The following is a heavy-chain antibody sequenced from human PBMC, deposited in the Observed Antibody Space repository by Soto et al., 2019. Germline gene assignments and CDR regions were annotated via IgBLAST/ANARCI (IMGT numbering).Heavy chain of an antibody. J-gene: IGHJ4*02. CDR2: ISGSGGST. CDR3: AKSLAVGATTPVDY. CDR1: GFTFSSYG. V-gene: IGHV3-23*01. Sequence: EVQLLESGGGLVQPGGSLRLSCAASGFTFSSYGMSWVRQAPGKGLEWVSAISGSGGSTYYADSVKGRFTISRDNSKNTLYLHMNSLRAEDTAVYYCAKSLAVGATTPVDYWGQGTLVTVSS. D-gene: IGHD1-26*01.